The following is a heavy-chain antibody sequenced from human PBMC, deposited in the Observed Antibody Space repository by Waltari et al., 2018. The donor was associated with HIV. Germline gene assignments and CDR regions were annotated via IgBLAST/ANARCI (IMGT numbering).Heavy chain of an antibody. CDR1: GFSLPSYS. CDR3: ARGLSYFDGKPLPWYFDV. Sequence: EEQLLQSGGKFVQPGESLRLSCFASGFSLPSYSLHWVRQAPGKGLEWVSDMGTSATARSYADSVKARFTVFADKAKQSVYLQISNLQDEDSAMYYCARGLSYFDGKPLPWYFDVWGRGSRVIVAS. CDR2: MGTSATAR. V-gene: IGHV3-48*02. D-gene: IGHD3-10*01. J-gene: IGHJ2*01.